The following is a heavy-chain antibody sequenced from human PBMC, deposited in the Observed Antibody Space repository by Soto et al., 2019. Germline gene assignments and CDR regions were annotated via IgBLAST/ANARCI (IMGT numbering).Heavy chain of an antibody. V-gene: IGHV1-18*01. D-gene: IGHD3-22*01. J-gene: IGHJ4*02. CDR3: VRDTYYYHSSGPAPFEY. CDR1: GYSFTTYG. CDR2: ISGYNGNT. Sequence: QIQLVQSGTEVKRSGASVKVSCKTSGYSFTTYGLSWVRQAPGRGLEWVGWISGYNGNTNYAQKFQGTVILTTDTPTTTGYMEIQSLSSDDTAVYYCVRDTYYYHSSGPAPFEYWGQGTQVTVSS.